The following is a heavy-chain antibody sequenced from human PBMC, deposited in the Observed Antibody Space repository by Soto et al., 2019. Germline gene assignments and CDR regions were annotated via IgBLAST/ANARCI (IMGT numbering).Heavy chain of an antibody. CDR3: ARADSSPYGGVDY. Sequence: PSETLSLTCTVSGGSIISGGYYWSWIRQHPGKGLEWIGYIYYSGSTYYNPSLKSRVTISVDTSKNQFSLKLSSVTAADTAVYYCARADSSPYGGVDYWGQGTLVTVSS. D-gene: IGHD6-13*01. CDR2: IYYSGST. V-gene: IGHV4-31*03. CDR1: GGSIISGGYY. J-gene: IGHJ4*02.